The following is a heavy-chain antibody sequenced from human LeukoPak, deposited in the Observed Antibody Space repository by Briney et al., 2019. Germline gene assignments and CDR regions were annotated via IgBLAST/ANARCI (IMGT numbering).Heavy chain of an antibody. Sequence: SETLSLTCTVSGGSISSYYWSWIRQPPGKGLEWVGYIYYSGSTNYNPSLKSRVTISVNTSKNQFSLKLSSVTAADTAVYYCARDRGSSWSGWFDPWGQGNLVTVSS. CDR1: GGSISSYY. CDR3: ARDRGSSWSGWFDP. CDR2: IYYSGST. D-gene: IGHD6-13*01. J-gene: IGHJ5*02. V-gene: IGHV4-59*01.